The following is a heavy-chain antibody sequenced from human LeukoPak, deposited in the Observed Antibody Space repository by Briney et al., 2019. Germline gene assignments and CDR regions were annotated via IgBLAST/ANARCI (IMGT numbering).Heavy chain of an antibody. CDR1: GGSFSGYY. J-gene: IGHJ6*02. Sequence: SETLSLTCAVYGGSFSGYYWGWIRQPPGKGLEWIGEINHSGSTNYNPSLKSRVTISVDTSKNQFSLKLSSVTAADTAVYYCARGANMPTYYYGSGSPRFYYYGMDVWGQGTTVTVSS. D-gene: IGHD3-10*01. V-gene: IGHV4-34*01. CDR3: ARGANMPTYYYGSGSPRFYYYGMDV. CDR2: INHSGST.